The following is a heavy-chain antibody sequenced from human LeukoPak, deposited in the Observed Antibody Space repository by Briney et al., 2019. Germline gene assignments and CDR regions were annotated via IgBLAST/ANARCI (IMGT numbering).Heavy chain of an antibody. CDR1: GFTFNTYA. D-gene: IGHD3-3*01. J-gene: IGHJ4*02. CDR3: ARDKDDFWSGMGGY. V-gene: IGHV3-30-3*01. Sequence: PGRSLRLSCAASGFTFNTYAMHWVRQAPGKGLEWVAVISYDGSNKYNADSVKGRFTISRDNSKNTLYLQMNSLRAEDTAVYYCARDKDDFWSGMGGYWGQGTLVTVSS. CDR2: ISYDGSNK.